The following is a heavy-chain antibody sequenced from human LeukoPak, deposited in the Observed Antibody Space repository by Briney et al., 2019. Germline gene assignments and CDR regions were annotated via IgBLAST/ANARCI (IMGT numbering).Heavy chain of an antibody. V-gene: IGHV4-61*02. CDR3: ARVYYGSGRTPYYYMDV. CDR1: GGSISSGSYY. D-gene: IGHD3-10*01. Sequence: SATLSLTCTVSGGSISSGSYYWSWIRQPAGKGLEWIGRIYTSGSTDYNPSLKSRVTISVDTSKNQFSLKLSSVTAADTAVYYCARVYYGSGRTPYYYMDVWGKGTTVTISS. J-gene: IGHJ6*03. CDR2: IYTSGST.